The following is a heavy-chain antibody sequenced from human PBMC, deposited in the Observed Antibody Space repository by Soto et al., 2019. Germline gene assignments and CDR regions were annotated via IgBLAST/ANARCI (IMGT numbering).Heavy chain of an antibody. V-gene: IGHV1-18*01. Sequence: QVQLVQSGAEVKKPGASVKVSCKASGYTFTSYGISWVRQAPGQGPEWMGWISAYNGNTNYAQKLQGRVTMTTDTSTSTAYMEVRGLRSDDTALYYWARDAGITMVRGVMPGGETWGQGTLVTVSS. D-gene: IGHD3-10*01. CDR3: ARDAGITMVRGVMPGGET. CDR1: GYTFTSYG. CDR2: ISAYNGNT. J-gene: IGHJ5*02.